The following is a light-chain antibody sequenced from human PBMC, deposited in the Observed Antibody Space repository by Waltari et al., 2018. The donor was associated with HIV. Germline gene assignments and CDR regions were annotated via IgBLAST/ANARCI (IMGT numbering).Light chain of an antibody. CDR3: QSADSSGPI. J-gene: IGLJ2*01. Sequence: SYELTQPPSVSVSPGQTARITYSGEALPKQNVYWYRQKPGQAPVLVIYKDNERPSGIPERISGSSSGTTVTLTISGVQAEDEADYYCQSADSSGPIFGGGTKLTVL. V-gene: IGLV3-25*03. CDR2: KDN. CDR1: ALPKQN.